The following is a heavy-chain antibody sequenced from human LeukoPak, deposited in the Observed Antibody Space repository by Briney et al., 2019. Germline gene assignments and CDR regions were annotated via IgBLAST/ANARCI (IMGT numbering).Heavy chain of an antibody. J-gene: IGHJ4*02. V-gene: IGHV3-48*03. CDR3: ASRRYFDWLLYDY. CDR2: ISSSGTTI. D-gene: IGHD3-9*01. CDR1: GFTFSSYE. Sequence: GGSLRLSCAASGFTFSSYEMNWVRQAPGKGLEWVSYISSSGTTIYYADSVKGRFTISRDNAKNSLYLQMNSLRAEDTAVYYCASRRYFDWLLYDYWGQGTLVTVSS.